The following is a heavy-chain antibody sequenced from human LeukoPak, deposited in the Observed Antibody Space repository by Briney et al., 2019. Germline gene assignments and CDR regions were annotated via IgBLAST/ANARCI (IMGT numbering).Heavy chain of an antibody. D-gene: IGHD2-21*02. CDR2: IYSGGKT. Sequence: GGSLRLSCAASGFTVSSNYMSWVRQAPGKGLEWVSVIYSGGKTFYADSVKGRFTISRDNSKNTLYLQMYSLRAEDTAVYYCARGDPGAYWGQGTLVTVSS. V-gene: IGHV3-53*01. CDR3: ARGDPGAY. J-gene: IGHJ4*02. CDR1: GFTVSSNY.